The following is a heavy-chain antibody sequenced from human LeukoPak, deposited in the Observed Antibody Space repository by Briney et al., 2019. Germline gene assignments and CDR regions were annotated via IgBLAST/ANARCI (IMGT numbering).Heavy chain of an antibody. D-gene: IGHD3-22*01. CDR2: IYHSGST. V-gene: IGHV4-38-2*02. J-gene: IGHJ4*02. CDR1: GYSISSGYY. CDR3: ASERDYYYDSSGYYRWDY. Sequence: PSETLSLTCTVSGYSISSGYYWGWIRQPPGKGLEWIGSIYHSGSTYYNPSLKSRVTISVDTSKNQFSLKLSSVTAADTAVYYCASERDYYYDSSGYYRWDYWGQGTLVTVSS.